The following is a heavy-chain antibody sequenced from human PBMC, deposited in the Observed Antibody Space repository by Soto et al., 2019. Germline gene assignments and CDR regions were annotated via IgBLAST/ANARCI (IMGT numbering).Heavy chain of an antibody. D-gene: IGHD3-3*01. CDR3: ARGVRRSGHWGY. Sequence: QVQLQQWGAGLLKPSETLSLTCAVYGGSFSGYYWSWIRQPPGKGLEWIGEINHSGSTNYNPSLKSRVTISVDTSKNQFSLKLSSVTAADTAVYYCARGVRRSGHWGYWGQGTLVTVSS. J-gene: IGHJ4*02. CDR1: GGSFSGYY. V-gene: IGHV4-34*01. CDR2: INHSGST.